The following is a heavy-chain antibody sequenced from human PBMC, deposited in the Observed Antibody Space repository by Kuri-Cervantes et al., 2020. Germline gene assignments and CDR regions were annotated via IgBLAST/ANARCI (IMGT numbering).Heavy chain of an antibody. CDR1: GGSISSYY. CDR3: ARVGGVAAMAFGI. Sequence: ESLKISCTVSGGSISSYYWSWIRQPPGKGLEWIGYIYHSGSTYYNPSLKSRVTISVDRSKNQFSLKLSSVTAADTAVYYCARVGGVAAMAFGIWGQGTMVTVSS. V-gene: IGHV4-59*12. J-gene: IGHJ3*02. D-gene: IGHD2-15*01. CDR2: IYHSGST.